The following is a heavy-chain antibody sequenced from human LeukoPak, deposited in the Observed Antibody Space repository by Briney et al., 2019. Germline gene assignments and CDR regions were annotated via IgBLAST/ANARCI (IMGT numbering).Heavy chain of an antibody. CDR3: AREGTSSWYLDY. J-gene: IGHJ4*02. Sequence: ASVTVSCKASGYTFTSYGISWVRQAPGQGLEWMGWISAYNGNTNYAQKLQGRVTITTDTSTSTAYIELRSLRSDDTAVYYCAREGTSSWYLDYWGQGTLVTVSS. CDR1: GYTFTSYG. CDR2: ISAYNGNT. D-gene: IGHD6-13*01. V-gene: IGHV1-18*01.